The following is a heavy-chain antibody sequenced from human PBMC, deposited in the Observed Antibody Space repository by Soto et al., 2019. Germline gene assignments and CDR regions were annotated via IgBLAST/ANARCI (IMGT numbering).Heavy chain of an antibody. CDR3: ARRPDDILTGPGPFDY. J-gene: IGHJ4*02. D-gene: IGHD3-9*01. V-gene: IGHV4-39*01. Sequence: SETLSLTCTVFGGSISSYYWGWIRRPPGKGLEWIGSIYYSGSTYYNPSLKSRVTISVDTSKNQFSLKLSSVTAADTAVYYCARRPDDILTGPGPFDYWGQGTLVTVSS. CDR2: IYYSGST. CDR1: GGSISSYY.